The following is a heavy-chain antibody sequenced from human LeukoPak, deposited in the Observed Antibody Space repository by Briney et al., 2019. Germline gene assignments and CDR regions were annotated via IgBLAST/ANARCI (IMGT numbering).Heavy chain of an antibody. CDR1: GGSISSYY. Sequence: PSETLSLTCTASGGSISSYYWSWIRQPAGKGLEWIGHIYTSGSTNYNPSLKGRVTMSVDTSKNQFSLKLSSVTAADTAVYYCAKASVTTSKGYYYYGMDVWGQGTTVTVSS. CDR2: IYTSGST. CDR3: AKASVTTSKGYYYYGMDV. V-gene: IGHV4-4*07. D-gene: IGHD4-17*01. J-gene: IGHJ6*02.